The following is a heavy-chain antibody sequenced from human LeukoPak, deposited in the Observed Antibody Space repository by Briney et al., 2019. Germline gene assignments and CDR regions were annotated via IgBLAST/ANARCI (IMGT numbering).Heavy chain of an antibody. Sequence: SETLSLTCTVSDGSISSGGYYWSWIRQPPGKGLEWIGYIYHSGSTYYNPSLKSRVTISVDRSKNQFSLKLSSVTAADTAVYYCARWSYDFWSGYFDHWGQGTLVTVSS. V-gene: IGHV4-30-2*01. D-gene: IGHD3-3*01. CDR1: DGSISSGGYY. CDR3: ARWSYDFWSGYFDH. CDR2: IYHSGST. J-gene: IGHJ4*02.